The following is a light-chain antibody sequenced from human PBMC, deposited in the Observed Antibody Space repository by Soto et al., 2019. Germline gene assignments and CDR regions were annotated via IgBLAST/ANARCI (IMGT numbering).Light chain of an antibody. J-gene: IGKJ2*01. CDR2: GAS. Sequence: EVVVTQSPATLSVSPGERVILSCRASQSVDSDVAWFQHKPGQAPRLLICGASTRAAGIPGRFSGSGYETDFTFTISSLEPEDSATYFCQQYNTWVRGTFGQGTKLEIK. CDR1: QSVDSD. V-gene: IGKV3-15*01. CDR3: QQYNTWVRGT.